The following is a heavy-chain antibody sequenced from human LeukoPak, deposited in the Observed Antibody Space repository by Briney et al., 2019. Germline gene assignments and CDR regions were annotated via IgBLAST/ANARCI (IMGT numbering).Heavy chain of an antibody. J-gene: IGHJ4*02. CDR1: GFTFDDYA. V-gene: IGHV3-43*02. CDR2: ISGDGGST. Sequence: GGSLRLSCAASGFTFDDYAMHWVRQAPGKDLEWASLISGDGGSTYYADSVKGRFTISRDNSKNSLYLQMNSLRTEDTALYYCAKDRQWYCSGGSCYGDYWGQGTLVTVSS. D-gene: IGHD2-15*01. CDR3: AKDRQWYCSGGSCYGDY.